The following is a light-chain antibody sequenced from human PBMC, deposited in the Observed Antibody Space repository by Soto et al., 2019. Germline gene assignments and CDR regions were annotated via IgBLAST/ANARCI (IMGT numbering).Light chain of an antibody. Sequence: ETVMTQSPATLSVSPGERATLSCRASQSVGSSVAWYQQKPGQAPRLLIYGASSMATGIPARFSGSGSGTDFTLTINSLQSEDFAVYYCQQYTNRPPWTFGQGTKV. CDR3: QQYTNRPPWT. J-gene: IGKJ1*01. CDR2: GAS. V-gene: IGKV3-15*01. CDR1: QSVGSS.